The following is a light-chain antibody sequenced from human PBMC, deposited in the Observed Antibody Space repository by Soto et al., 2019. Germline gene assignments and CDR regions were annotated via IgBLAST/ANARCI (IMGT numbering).Light chain of an antibody. CDR2: GAS. CDR3: QQYASSPWT. J-gene: IGKJ1*01. V-gene: IGKV3-20*01. Sequence: EIVLTQSPGTLSLSPGERATLSCRASQSVSSSYLAWYQQKPGQAPRLVLYGASSRATGIPDRFSGSGSGSDFTLTISRLEPEDFAVYYCQQYASSPWTFGQGPKVEIK. CDR1: QSVSSSY.